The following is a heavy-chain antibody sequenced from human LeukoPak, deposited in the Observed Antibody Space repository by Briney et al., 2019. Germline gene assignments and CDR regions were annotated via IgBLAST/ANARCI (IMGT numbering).Heavy chain of an antibody. J-gene: IGHJ4*02. D-gene: IGHD5-24*01. V-gene: IGHV3-15*01. Sequence: PGGSLRLSCAASGFTFSKVWMSWVRQAPGKGLEWVGRVKSKTDGGTIDYAAAVKGRFTTSRDDSKNTLYLQMDSLKTEDTAVYYCTTEAGDDWGQGTLVTVSS. CDR2: VKSKTDGGTI. CDR1: GFTFSKVW. CDR3: TTEAGDD.